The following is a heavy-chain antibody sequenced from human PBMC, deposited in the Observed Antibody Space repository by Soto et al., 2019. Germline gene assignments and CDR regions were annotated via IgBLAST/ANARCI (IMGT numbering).Heavy chain of an antibody. CDR1: GDSFNDYY. V-gene: IGHV1-2*02. CDR3: ARESGGATATLDYYYFYMDV. Sequence: VQLVQSGAEVKKPGASVKVSCKTSGDSFNDYYIHWVRQAPGQGLEWMGWINPNGGGKKYAQKFQGRVTVTRDTSIRTVYMELSSLRSDDTAVYYCARESGGATATLDYYYFYMDVWGKGTTVTVSS. D-gene: IGHD5-12*01. CDR2: INPNGGGK. J-gene: IGHJ6*03.